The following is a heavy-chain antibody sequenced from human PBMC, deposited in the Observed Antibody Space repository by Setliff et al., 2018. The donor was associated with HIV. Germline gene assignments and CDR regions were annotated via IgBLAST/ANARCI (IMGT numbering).Heavy chain of an antibody. CDR2: IHTSGST. Sequence: SETLSLTCTVSGDSIGYYYWSWIRQSAGRGLEWMGRIHTSGSTNYNPSLTSRVTLSVDTSKNQFFLKLTSLSAADTAVYYCARDRIEVVVDGPHDVFDVWGRGTTVTVSS. V-gene: IGHV4-4*07. J-gene: IGHJ3*01. D-gene: IGHD2-15*01. CDR1: GDSIGYYY. CDR3: ARDRIEVVVDGPHDVFDV.